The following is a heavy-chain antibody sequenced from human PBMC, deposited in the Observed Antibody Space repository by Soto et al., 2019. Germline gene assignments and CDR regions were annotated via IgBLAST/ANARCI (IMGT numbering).Heavy chain of an antibody. CDR2: IYYSGST. CDR1: GGSISSGDYY. Sequence: QVQLQESGPGLVKPSQTLSLTCTVSGGSISSGDYYWSWIRQPPGKGLEWIGYIYYSGSTYYNPSLKSRVTISVDTSKNQFSLKLSSVTAADTAVYYCARDKFSSGWYRSNNWFDPWGQGTLVTVSS. D-gene: IGHD6-19*01. CDR3: ARDKFSSGWYRSNNWFDP. V-gene: IGHV4-30-4*01. J-gene: IGHJ5*02.